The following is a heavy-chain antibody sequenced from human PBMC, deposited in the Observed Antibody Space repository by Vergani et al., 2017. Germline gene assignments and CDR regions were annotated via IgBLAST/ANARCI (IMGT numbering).Heavy chain of an antibody. Sequence: QVQLQESGPGLVKPSETLSLTCTVSGGSLSSYYWSWIRQPPGTGLEWIGYIYYSGSTNYNPSLKSRVTISVDTSKNQFSLKLSSVTAADTAVYYCARVRAAGYFSPYGMDVWGQGTTVTVSS. D-gene: IGHD6-19*01. CDR3: ARVRAAGYFSPYGMDV. CDR2: IYYSGST. V-gene: IGHV4-59*01. CDR1: GGSLSSYY. J-gene: IGHJ6*02.